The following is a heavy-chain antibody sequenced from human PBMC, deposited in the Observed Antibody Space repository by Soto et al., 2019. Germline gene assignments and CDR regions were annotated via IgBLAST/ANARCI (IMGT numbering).Heavy chain of an antibody. Sequence: QVQLVESGGGVVQPGRSLRLSCAASGFTFRSYAMHWVRQAPGKGLEWVAVISYDGSNRNYADSVKGRFTISRDNSKNTLYLQMNSLRAEDTAVYYCAEGYDSSGYSSFEYWGQGTLVTVSS. CDR1: GFTFRSYA. CDR2: ISYDGSNR. D-gene: IGHD3-22*01. CDR3: AEGYDSSGYSSFEY. V-gene: IGHV3-30-3*02. J-gene: IGHJ4*02.